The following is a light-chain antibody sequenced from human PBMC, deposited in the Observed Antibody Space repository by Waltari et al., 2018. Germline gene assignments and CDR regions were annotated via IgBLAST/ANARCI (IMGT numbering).Light chain of an antibody. J-gene: IGKJ2*01. CDR1: QSISTS. V-gene: IGKV1-39*01. CDR3: QHSYSAPPYT. Sequence: DIQMTQSPSSLSASVGDRVTINCRASQSISTSLNGYQQRPGEAPKLLIFAAATLQSGVPSRFSGSGSGTDFTLTINNLQPEDFATYYCQHSYSAPPYTFGQGTKVEI. CDR2: AAA.